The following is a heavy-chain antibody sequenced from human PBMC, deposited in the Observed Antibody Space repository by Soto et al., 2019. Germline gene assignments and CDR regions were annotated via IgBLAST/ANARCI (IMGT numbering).Heavy chain of an antibody. CDR1: GGSISSSNW. Sequence: PSETLSLTCAVSGGSISSSNWWSWVRQPPGKGLEWIGEIYHSGSTNYNPSLKSRVTISVDKSKNQFSLKLSSVTAADTAGYYCARDRTHDYYYYGMDVWGQGTTVTVSS. V-gene: IGHV4-4*02. CDR2: IYHSGST. CDR3: ARDRTHDYYYYGMDV. J-gene: IGHJ6*02.